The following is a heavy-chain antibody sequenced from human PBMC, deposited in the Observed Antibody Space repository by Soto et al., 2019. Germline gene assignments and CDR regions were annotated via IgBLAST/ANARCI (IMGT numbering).Heavy chain of an antibody. J-gene: IGHJ4*02. V-gene: IGHV3-23*01. CDR1: GLPFSNYA. CDR2: ISASGYSA. D-gene: IGHD3-16*01. Sequence: VGSLRLSCAASGLPFSNYAMTWVRQAPGKGLEWVSIISASGYSAYYGGAVKGRFTTSRDNSRSTLYLQMNGLRAEDTAVYYCAKGDLLWDPFDLWGQGTLVTVSS. CDR3: AKGDLLWDPFDL.